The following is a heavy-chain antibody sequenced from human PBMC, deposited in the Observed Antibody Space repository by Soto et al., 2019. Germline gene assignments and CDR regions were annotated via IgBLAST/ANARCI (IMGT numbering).Heavy chain of an antibody. J-gene: IGHJ6*02. D-gene: IGHD4-17*01. V-gene: IGHV3-30*18. CDR3: AKVPYDYGDNRHYYYYYGMDV. CDR1: GFTFSSYG. CDR2: ISYDGSNK. Sequence: QVQLVESGGGVVQPGRSLRLSCAASGFTFSSYGMHWVRQAPGKGLEWVAVISYDGSNKYYADSVKGRFTISRDNSKNTLYLQMNSLRAEDTAVYYCAKVPYDYGDNRHYYYYYGMDVWGQGTTVTVSS.